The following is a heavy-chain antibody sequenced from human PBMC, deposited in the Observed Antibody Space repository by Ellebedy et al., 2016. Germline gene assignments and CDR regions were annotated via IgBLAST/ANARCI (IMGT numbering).Heavy chain of an antibody. CDR3: ARPRQQWNDAFDI. Sequence: SETLSLTCTVSGGSISVSGASVSPYYWSWIRQPPGKGLEWIGYISYSGSTKYNPSLKSRITITVDTSKNQFSLNLNSVTAADTAVYYCARPRQQWNDAFDIWGQGTKVTVST. D-gene: IGHD4-11*01. J-gene: IGHJ3*02. V-gene: IGHV4-59*08. CDR2: ISYSGST. CDR1: SGGSISVSGASVSPYY.